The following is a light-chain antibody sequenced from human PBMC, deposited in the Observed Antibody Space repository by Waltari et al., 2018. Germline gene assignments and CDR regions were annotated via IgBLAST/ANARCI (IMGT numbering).Light chain of an antibody. CDR2: DAS. J-gene: IGKJ4*01. CDR1: QSVVTY. Sequence: EIVLTQSPDILSFSPGERATLSCRASQSVVTYLAWYQKRPGQSPRRLSYDASYRATDIPARFSGSGSETDFTLTISSLQPEDFAVYYCQQRRNWPLTFGGGTRVQI. V-gene: IGKV3-11*01. CDR3: QQRRNWPLT.